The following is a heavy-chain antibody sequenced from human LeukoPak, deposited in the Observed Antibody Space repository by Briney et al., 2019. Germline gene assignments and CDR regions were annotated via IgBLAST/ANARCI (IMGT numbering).Heavy chain of an antibody. Sequence: HPGGSLRLSCAASGFTFSRYSMHWVRQAPGKGLVWVSHVNSDGSGTDYADSVKGRFTISRGNAKNTLYLQMNSLRVEDTAVYYCVCLGLGGLSLDWGQGTLVTVSS. D-gene: IGHD3-16*01. CDR3: VCLGLGGLSLD. CDR1: GFTFSRYS. CDR2: VNSDGSGT. V-gene: IGHV3-74*01. J-gene: IGHJ4*02.